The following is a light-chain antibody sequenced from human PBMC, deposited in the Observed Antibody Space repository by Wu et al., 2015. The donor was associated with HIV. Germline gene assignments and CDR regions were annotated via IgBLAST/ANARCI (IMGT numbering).Light chain of an antibody. Sequence: EIVLTQSPVTLSLSPGGRATLSCRASQSVGYYLAWYQQKPGQAPRLLMFGTWTRATGIPARFSGSGSGTEYTLTITSLQSEDFAVYYCQQYDKWPWTFGQGTKVEIK. CDR2: GTW. CDR3: QQYDKWPWT. J-gene: IGKJ1*01. CDR1: QSVGYY. V-gene: IGKV3-15*01.